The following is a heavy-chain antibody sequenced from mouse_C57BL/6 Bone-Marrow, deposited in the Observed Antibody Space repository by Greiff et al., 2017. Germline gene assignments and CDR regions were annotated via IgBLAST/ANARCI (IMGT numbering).Heavy chain of an antibody. CDR1: GYTFTSYT. D-gene: IGHD1-1*01. CDR2: INPSSGYT. V-gene: IGHV1-4*01. J-gene: IGHJ3*01. CDR3: ARFITTVAY. Sequence: VQLQQSGAELARPGASVKMSCKASGYTFTSYTMHWVKQRPGQGLEWIGYINPSSGYTKYNQKFKDKATLTADKSSSTAYMQLRSLTSEDSAVYYCARFITTVAYWGQGTLVTVSA.